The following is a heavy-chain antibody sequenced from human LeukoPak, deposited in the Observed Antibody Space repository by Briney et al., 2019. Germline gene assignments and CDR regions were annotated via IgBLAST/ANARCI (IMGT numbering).Heavy chain of an antibody. D-gene: IGHD1-26*01. Sequence: PSETLSLTCTVSGGSISSGSYYWSWIRQPAGKGLEWIGRIYTSGSTNYNPSLKSRVTMSVDTSKNQFSLRLTSVTAADTAVYYCARMGAGRFDFWGQGTLVTVSS. CDR1: GGSISSGSYY. J-gene: IGHJ4*02. CDR3: ARMGAGRFDF. V-gene: IGHV4-61*02. CDR2: IYTSGST.